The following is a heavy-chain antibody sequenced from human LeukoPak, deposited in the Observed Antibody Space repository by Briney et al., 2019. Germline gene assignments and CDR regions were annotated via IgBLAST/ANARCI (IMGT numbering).Heavy chain of an antibody. Sequence: ASVTVSFTSSAYTFTVYYMHWVRQAPGQGLEWQGWINPNSGGTNYAQKFQGRVTMTRDTSISTAYMELSRLRSDDTAVYYCARGGISGTVTTSVPGGMDVWGQGTTVTVSS. CDR1: AYTFTVYY. CDR2: INPNSGGT. D-gene: IGHD4-11*01. CDR3: ARGGISGTVTTSVPGGMDV. V-gene: IGHV1-2*02. J-gene: IGHJ6*02.